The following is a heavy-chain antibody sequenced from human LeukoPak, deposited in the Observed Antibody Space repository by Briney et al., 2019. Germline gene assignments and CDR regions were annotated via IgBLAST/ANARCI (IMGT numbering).Heavy chain of an antibody. CDR1: GYSFTNYW. V-gene: IGHV5-51*01. J-gene: IGHJ4*02. D-gene: IGHD3-9*01. CDR3: ARGYDILTGYYDY. CDR2: IYPGDSDT. Sequence: GESLKISCKGSGYSFTNYWIGWVRQMPGKGLEWMGIIYPGDSDTRYSPSFQGHVTISADKSISTAYLQWSSLKASDTAMYYCARGYDILTGYYDYWGQGTLVTVSS.